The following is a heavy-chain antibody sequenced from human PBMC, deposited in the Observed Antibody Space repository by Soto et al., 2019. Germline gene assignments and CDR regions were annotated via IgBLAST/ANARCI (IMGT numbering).Heavy chain of an antibody. CDR3: TRHAIIPKLQYGMDV. CDR1: GGSISGYY. CDR2: IFYRGNT. D-gene: IGHD1-1*01. Sequence: SETLSLTCTVSGGSISGYYWSWIRQPPGKGLEWIGYIFYRGNTLYNPSLQSRVTISVDTSKNQFFLGLTSVTAADTAGYYCTRHAIIPKLQYGMDVWGQGASVTVSS. V-gene: IGHV4-59*01. J-gene: IGHJ6*02.